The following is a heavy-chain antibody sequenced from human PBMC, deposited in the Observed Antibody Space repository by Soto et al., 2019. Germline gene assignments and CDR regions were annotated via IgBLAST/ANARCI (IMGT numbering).Heavy chain of an antibody. Sequence: SPETLSLTCTVSGGSISSSSYYWGWIRQPPGKGLEWIGSIYYSGSTYYNPSLKSRVTISVDTSKNQFSLKLSSVTAADTAVYYCARTIITMVRGVIITCWFDPWGQGTLVTVSS. CDR3: ARTIITMVRGVIITCWFDP. CDR2: IYYSGST. J-gene: IGHJ5*02. V-gene: IGHV4-39*01. CDR1: GGSISSSSYY. D-gene: IGHD3-10*01.